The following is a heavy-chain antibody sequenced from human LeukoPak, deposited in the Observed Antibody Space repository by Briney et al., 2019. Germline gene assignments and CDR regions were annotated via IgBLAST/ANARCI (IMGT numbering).Heavy chain of an antibody. V-gene: IGHV3-23*01. CDR1: GFTFDDYT. CDR3: AKTVVVTGNPRAFDI. Sequence: LSGGSLRLSCAASGFTFDDYTMHWVRQAPGKGLEWVSGISGRGVSTYYADSLKGRFTVSRDNSKNTVFLQMNSLRAEDTAVYYCAKTVVVTGNPRAFDIWGQGTMVTVSS. D-gene: IGHD2-21*02. J-gene: IGHJ3*02. CDR2: ISGRGVST.